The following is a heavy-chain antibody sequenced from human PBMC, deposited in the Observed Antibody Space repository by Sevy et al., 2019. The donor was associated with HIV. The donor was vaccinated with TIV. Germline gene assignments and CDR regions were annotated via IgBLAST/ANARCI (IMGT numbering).Heavy chain of an antibody. CDR2: ISGSGGST. Sequence: GGSLRLSCAASGFTFSSYGMSWVRQAPGKGLEWVSAISGSGGSTYYADSVKGRFTISRDNSKNTLYLQMNSLRAEDTAVYYCAKVRSQLLVGAYYFDYWGQGTLVTVSS. D-gene: IGHD1-26*01. J-gene: IGHJ4*02. CDR3: AKVRSQLLVGAYYFDY. V-gene: IGHV3-23*01. CDR1: GFTFSSYG.